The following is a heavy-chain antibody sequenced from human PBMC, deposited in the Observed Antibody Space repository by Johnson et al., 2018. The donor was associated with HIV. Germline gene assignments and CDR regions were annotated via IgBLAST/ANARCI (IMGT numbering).Heavy chain of an antibody. V-gene: IGHV3-66*01. D-gene: IGHD1-1*01. J-gene: IGHJ3*01. CDR1: GFTVSSNY. Sequence: VQLVESGGGLVQPGGSLRLSCAASGFTVSSNYMSWVRQAPGKGLEWVSVIYSGGSTYYADSVKGRFTISRDNSKNTLYLQMNSLRAEDTAVYYGARSGPNWAFDFWGRGTMVTVSS. CDR2: IYSGGST. CDR3: ARSGPNWAFDF.